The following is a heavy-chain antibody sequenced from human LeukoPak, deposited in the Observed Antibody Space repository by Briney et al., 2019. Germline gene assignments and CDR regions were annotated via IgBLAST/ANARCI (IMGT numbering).Heavy chain of an antibody. D-gene: IGHD3-10*01. Sequence: GGSLRLSCAASEFTFSSYSMNWVRQAPGKGLEWVSYITNSGNSKSYADSVKGRFTISRDNTKNSLYLQMNSLRAEDTAVYYCAKDYYYGSRSAIWFDPWGQGTLVTVSS. J-gene: IGHJ5*02. CDR2: ITNSGNSK. V-gene: IGHV3-48*01. CDR1: EFTFSSYS. CDR3: AKDYYYGSRSAIWFDP.